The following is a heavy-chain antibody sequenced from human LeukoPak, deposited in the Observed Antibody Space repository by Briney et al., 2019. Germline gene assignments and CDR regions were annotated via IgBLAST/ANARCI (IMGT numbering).Heavy chain of an antibody. J-gene: IGHJ4*02. Sequence: GGSLGLSCAASGFTFSSYGMHWVRQAPGKGLEWVSAISGSGGSTYYADSVKGRFTISRDNSKNTLYLQMNSLRAEDTAVYYCAKDIVTTGGYFDYWGQGTLVTVSS. CDR2: ISGSGGST. D-gene: IGHD4-11*01. V-gene: IGHV3-23*01. CDR1: GFTFSSYG. CDR3: AKDIVTTGGYFDY.